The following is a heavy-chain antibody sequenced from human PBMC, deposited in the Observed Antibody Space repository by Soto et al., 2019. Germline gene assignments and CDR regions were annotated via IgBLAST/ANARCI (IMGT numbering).Heavy chain of an antibody. Sequence: QVQLVQSGAEVKKPGSSVKVSCKASGGTFSSYAISWVRQAPGQGLEWMGGIIPIFGTANYAQKFQGRVTITADESTXXAXMXXSSLRSEDTAVYYCARVVDCSGGSCYLYYYYGMDVWGQGTTVTVSS. CDR2: IIPIFGTA. CDR3: ARVVDCSGGSCYLYYYYGMDV. V-gene: IGHV1-69*12. CDR1: GGTFSSYA. D-gene: IGHD2-15*01. J-gene: IGHJ6*02.